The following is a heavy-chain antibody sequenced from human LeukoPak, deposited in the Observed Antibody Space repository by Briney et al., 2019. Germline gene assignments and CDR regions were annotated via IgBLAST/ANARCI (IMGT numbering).Heavy chain of an antibody. D-gene: IGHD5-12*01. J-gene: IGHJ4*02. V-gene: IGHV4-34*01. CDR3: AGGVDIRQTDY. CDR2: INHSGTT. Sequence: PSETLSLTCTVYSGSFGGYYWSWIRQPPGKGLEWIGEINHSGTTNYNPSLKSRVTISVDTSKNQFSLKLSSVTAADTAVYYCAGGVDIRQTDYWGQGTLVTVSS. CDR1: SGSFGGYY.